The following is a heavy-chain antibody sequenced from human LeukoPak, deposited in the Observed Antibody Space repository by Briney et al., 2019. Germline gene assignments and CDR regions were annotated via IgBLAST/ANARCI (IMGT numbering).Heavy chain of an antibody. D-gene: IGHD6-19*01. CDR2: TDSGDAT. CDR3: ARDSHSSGWLLWYFDL. Sequence: GGSLRLSCAASGFTVSSNYMSWVRQAPGTGLEWVGSLTDSGDATYYADSVKGRFTISRDNSKNTLYLQMNSLRAEDTAVYYCARDSHSSGWLLWYFDLWGRGTLVTVSS. CDR1: GFTVSSNY. J-gene: IGHJ2*01. V-gene: IGHV3-66*01.